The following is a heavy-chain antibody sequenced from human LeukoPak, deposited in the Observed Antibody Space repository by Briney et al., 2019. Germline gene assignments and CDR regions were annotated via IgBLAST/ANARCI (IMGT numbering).Heavy chain of an antibody. Sequence: ASVKVSCKASGYTFTSYGISWVRQAPGQGLEWMGWISAYNGNTNYAQKLQGRVTMTTDTSTSTAYMELRSLRSDDTAVYYCARVPSTYYYDTHWFDPWGQGTLVTVSS. CDR1: GYTFTSYG. CDR3: ARVPSTYYYDTHWFDP. V-gene: IGHV1-18*01. J-gene: IGHJ5*02. CDR2: ISAYNGNT. D-gene: IGHD3-22*01.